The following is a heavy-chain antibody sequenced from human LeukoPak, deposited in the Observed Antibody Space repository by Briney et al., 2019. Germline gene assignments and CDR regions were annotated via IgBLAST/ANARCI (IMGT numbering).Heavy chain of an antibody. CDR1: GGTFSSYA. CDR2: IIPIFGTA. Sequence: ASVKVSCKASGGTFSSYAISWVRQAPGQGLEWMGGIIPIFGTANYAQKFQGRVTITADKSTSTAYMELSSLRSEDTAVYYCARVVRAARVARGYYYMDVWGKGTTVTVSS. CDR3: ARVVRAARVARGYYYMDV. D-gene: IGHD6-6*01. V-gene: IGHV1-69*06. J-gene: IGHJ6*03.